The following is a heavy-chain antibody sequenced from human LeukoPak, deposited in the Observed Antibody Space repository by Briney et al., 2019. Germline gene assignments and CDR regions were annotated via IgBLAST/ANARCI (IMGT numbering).Heavy chain of an antibody. Sequence: PSETLSLTCTVSGGSISSYYWSWIRQPPGKGLEWIGYIYYSGSTNYNPSLKSRVTISVDTSKNQFSLKLSSVTAADTAVYYCARGRRGLWFGELLSYYFDYWGQGTLVTVSS. J-gene: IGHJ4*02. CDR2: IYYSGST. V-gene: IGHV4-59*01. CDR1: GGSISSYY. CDR3: ARGRRGLWFGELLSYYFDY. D-gene: IGHD3-10*01.